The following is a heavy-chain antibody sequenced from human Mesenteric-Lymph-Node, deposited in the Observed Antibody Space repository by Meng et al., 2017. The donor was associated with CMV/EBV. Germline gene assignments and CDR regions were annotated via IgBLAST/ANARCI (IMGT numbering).Heavy chain of an antibody. Sequence: GESLKISCAASGFTFSDHYMSWIRQAPGKGLEWVSFISSGGRTMYYADSVKGRFTISRDNAKTSLYLQMNSLRAEDTAVYYCARDRADCSSTSCELDYWGQGTLVTVPQ. V-gene: IGHV3-11*01. CDR2: ISSGGRTM. J-gene: IGHJ4*02. CDR3: ARDRADCSSTSCELDY. D-gene: IGHD2-2*01. CDR1: GFTFSDHY.